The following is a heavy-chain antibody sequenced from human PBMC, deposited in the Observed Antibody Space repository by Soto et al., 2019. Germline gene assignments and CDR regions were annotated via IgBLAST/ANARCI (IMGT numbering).Heavy chain of an antibody. V-gene: IGHV1-69*13. CDR1: GGTFSSYA. CDR3: AKVAAGPYYFDY. CDR2: IIPIFGTA. D-gene: IGHD6-6*01. J-gene: IGHJ4*02. Sequence: SVKVSCKASGGTFSSYAISWVRQAPGQGLEWMGGIIPIFGTANYAQKFQGRVTITADESTSTAYMELSSLRSEDTAVYYCAKVAAGPYYFDYWGQGTLVTVSS.